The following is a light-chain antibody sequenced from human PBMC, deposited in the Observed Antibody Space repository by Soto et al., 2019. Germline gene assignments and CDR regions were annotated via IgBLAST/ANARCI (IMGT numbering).Light chain of an antibody. V-gene: IGKV3-20*01. J-gene: IGKJ2*01. CDR2: AAS. Sequence: EIVLTQSPGSLSLSPGERATLSCRASQSVSSSALAWYQQKPGQAPRLLIYAASSGATGIPDRFSGSGSGTDFPLPITGLEPEDFAVYYCHQYCSSPYTFGQGTKLEIK. CDR3: HQYCSSPYT. CDR1: QSVSSSA.